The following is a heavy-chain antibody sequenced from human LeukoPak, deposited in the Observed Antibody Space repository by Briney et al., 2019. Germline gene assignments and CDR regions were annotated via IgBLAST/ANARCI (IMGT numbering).Heavy chain of an antibody. CDR1: GYTFTSYD. Sequence: ASVKVSCKASGYTFTSYDINWVRQATGQGLEWMGWMNPNSGNTGYAQKFQGRVTMTRNTSISTAYMELSSLRSDDTAVYYCAREHCSGGSCSYYFDYWGQGTLVTVSS. CDR3: AREHCSGGSCSYYFDY. D-gene: IGHD2-15*01. CDR2: MNPNSGNT. J-gene: IGHJ4*02. V-gene: IGHV1-8*01.